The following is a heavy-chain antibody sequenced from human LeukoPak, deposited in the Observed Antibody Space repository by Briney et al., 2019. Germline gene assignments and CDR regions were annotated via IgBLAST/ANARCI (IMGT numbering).Heavy chain of an antibody. V-gene: IGHV1-18*04. Sequence: ASVKVSCKASGYTFTSYGISWVRQAPGQGLEWMGGISAYNGNTNYAQKLQGRVTMTTDTSTSTAYMELRSLRSDDTAVYYCARVPGAAYYYGMDVWGKGTTVTVSS. CDR2: ISAYNGNT. CDR3: ARVPGAAYYYGMDV. CDR1: GYTFTSYG. J-gene: IGHJ6*04. D-gene: IGHD2-15*01.